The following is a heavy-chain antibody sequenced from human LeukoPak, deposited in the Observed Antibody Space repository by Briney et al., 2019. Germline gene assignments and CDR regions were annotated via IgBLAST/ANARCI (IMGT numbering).Heavy chain of an antibody. CDR3: AKHTPVSPSCFFDL. V-gene: IGHV4-39*01. CDR2: LYFSGTT. D-gene: IGHD2-15*01. CDR1: GGSVSSSTYY. Sequence: NTSETLSLTCTVSGGSVSSSTYYRGWIRQPPGKGLEWIGSLYFSGTTYNNPSLKSRVAISVDMSKNQFSLKLTSVTAADTAVYYCAKHTPVSPSCFFDLWGRGTLVTVSS. J-gene: IGHJ2*01.